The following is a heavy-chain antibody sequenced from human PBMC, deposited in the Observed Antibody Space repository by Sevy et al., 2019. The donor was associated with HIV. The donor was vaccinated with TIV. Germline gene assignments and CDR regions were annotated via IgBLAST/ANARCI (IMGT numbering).Heavy chain of an antibody. CDR2: IYPGDSDT. J-gene: IGHJ6*02. CDR3: ARSTDYDFWSGNGMHV. V-gene: IGHV5-51*01. CDR1: GYSFTSYW. D-gene: IGHD3-3*01. Sequence: GESLKISCKGSGYSFTSYWIGWVRQMPGKGLEWMGIIYPGDSDTRYSPSFQGQVTISADKSISTAYLQWSSLKASDTAMYYCARSTDYDFWSGNGMHVWGQRTTVTVSS.